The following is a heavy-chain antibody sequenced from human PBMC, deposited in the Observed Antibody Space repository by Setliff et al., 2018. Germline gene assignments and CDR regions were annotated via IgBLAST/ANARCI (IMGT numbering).Heavy chain of an antibody. CDR2: ISVHSGNT. CDR3: SRLVRYCTTTTCQTLSGGEH. J-gene: IGHJ1*01. CDR1: GYTFTNYG. V-gene: IGHV1-18*01. D-gene: IGHD2-8*01. Sequence: GASVKVSCKASGYTFTNYGIAWVRQAPGQGLEWMGWISVHSGNTFYAPKFQGRVAMTTDTSTDTAYLDLRSLRSDDTAVYYCSRLVRYCTTTTCQTLSGGEHWGPGTMVTVS.